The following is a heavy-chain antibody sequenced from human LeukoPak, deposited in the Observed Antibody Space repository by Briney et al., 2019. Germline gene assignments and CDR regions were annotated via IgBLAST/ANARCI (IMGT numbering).Heavy chain of an antibody. D-gene: IGHD2-2*01. CDR3: ARVVVVPAALYYYYYGMDV. J-gene: IGHJ6*02. CDR1: GGSFSGYY. CDR2: INHSGST. V-gene: IGHV4-34*01. Sequence: SETLSLTCAVYGGSFSGYYWSWIRQPPGKGLKWIGEINHSGSTNYNPSLKSRVTISVDTSKNQFSLKLSSVTAADTAVYYCARVVVVPAALYYYYYGMDVWGQGTTVTVSS.